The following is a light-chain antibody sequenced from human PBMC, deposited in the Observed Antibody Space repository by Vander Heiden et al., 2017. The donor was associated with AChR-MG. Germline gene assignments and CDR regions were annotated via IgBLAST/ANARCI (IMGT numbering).Light chain of an antibody. J-gene: IGKJ4*01. CDR3: QQSFSIPLT. Sequence: DIQMTQSPSSLSASVGDRVIITCRASRSISSYLSWYQQKPGKAPKLLIYDSSNLQSGVPSRFSGTRSETQFTLTITSLQPEDFATYYCQQSFSIPLTFGGGTKVEMK. V-gene: IGKV1-39*01. CDR2: DSS. CDR1: RSISSY.